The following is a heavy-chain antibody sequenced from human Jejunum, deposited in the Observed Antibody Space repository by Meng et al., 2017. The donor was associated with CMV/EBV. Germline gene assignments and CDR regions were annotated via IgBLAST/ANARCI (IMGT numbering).Heavy chain of an antibody. CDR2: ISSSSSSR. Sequence: FMSYTMNWVRQAPGKGLEWVSSISSSSSSRNYADSVKGRFTISRDNAGNSLNLQMNSLRAEDTAVYYCARGAVDCSSTSCFSGFFDLWGQGTLVTVSS. J-gene: IGHJ4*02. CDR3: ARGAVDCSSTSCFSGFFDL. CDR1: FMSYT. D-gene: IGHD2-2*01. V-gene: IGHV3-21*06.